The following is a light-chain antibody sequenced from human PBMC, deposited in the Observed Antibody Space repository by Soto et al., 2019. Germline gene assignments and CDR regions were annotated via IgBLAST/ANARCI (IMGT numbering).Light chain of an antibody. CDR2: AAS. CDR3: QQSYTTPRT. Sequence: DLPMTQSPSSLSASVGDRVSVTCRASQSISTFLNWYQQRPGEAPKLPIYAASSLQSGVPSRFSGSGSGADFTLTIGSLQPEDFATYYCQQSYTTPRTFGQGTKVEVK. V-gene: IGKV1-39*01. CDR1: QSISTF. J-gene: IGKJ1*01.